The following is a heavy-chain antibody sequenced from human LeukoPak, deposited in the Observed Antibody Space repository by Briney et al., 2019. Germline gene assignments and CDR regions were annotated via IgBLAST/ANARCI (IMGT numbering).Heavy chain of an antibody. V-gene: IGHV4-59*01. Sequence: SETLSLTCTVSGGSISSYYWSWIRQPPGKGLEWIGNIYYSGSTNYNPSLKSRVTISVDTSKNQFSLKLSSVTAADTAVYYCARDARDYYDSSGYEFDYWGQGTLVTVSS. J-gene: IGHJ4*02. CDR2: IYYSGST. CDR1: GGSISSYY. D-gene: IGHD3-22*01. CDR3: ARDARDYYDSSGYEFDY.